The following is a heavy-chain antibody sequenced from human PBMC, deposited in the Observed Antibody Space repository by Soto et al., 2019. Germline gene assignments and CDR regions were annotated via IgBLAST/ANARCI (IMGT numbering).Heavy chain of an antibody. J-gene: IGHJ4*02. CDR3: ARPLNYSNYDY. CDR1: GYLFRSHW. V-gene: IGHV5-51*01. Sequence: GESLKISCDVSGYLFRSHWIAWVRQIPGKGLEWMGITFPGDSDTRYSPSLEGQVTISTDNSISTAFLQWRSLKVSDTAMYFCARPLNYSNYDYWGQGTLVTVSS. D-gene: IGHD4-4*01. CDR2: TFPGDSDT.